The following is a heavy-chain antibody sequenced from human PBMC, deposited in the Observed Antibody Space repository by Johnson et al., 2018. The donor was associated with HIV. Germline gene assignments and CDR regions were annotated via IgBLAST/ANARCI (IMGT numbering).Heavy chain of an antibody. Sequence: EVQLVESGGGVVRPGGSLRLSCAASGFTVSSNYMSWVRQAPGKGLEWVSVIYSGGSTYYADSVKGRFTISRDNSKNTLYLQMNSLRAEDTAVYYCARVLTTRGAFDIWGQGTMVTVSS. V-gene: IGHV3-66*02. CDR3: ARVLTTRGAFDI. J-gene: IGHJ3*02. CDR2: IYSGGST. CDR1: GFTVSSNY. D-gene: IGHD3-9*01.